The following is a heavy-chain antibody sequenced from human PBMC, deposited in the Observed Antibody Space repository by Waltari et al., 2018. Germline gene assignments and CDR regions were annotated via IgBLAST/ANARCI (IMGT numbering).Heavy chain of an antibody. V-gene: IGHV3-49*04. J-gene: IGHJ3*02. CDR1: GFTFGDYA. D-gene: IGHD3-10*01. Sequence: EVQLVESGGGLVQPGRYLRLSCTAYGFTFGDYAMSWVRQAPGKGLEWVGFIRSKAYGGTTEYAASVKGRFTISRDDSKSIAYLQMNSLKTEDTAVYYCTRVGGSGGDAFDIWGQGTMVTVSS. CDR3: TRVGGSGGDAFDI. CDR2: IRSKAYGGTT.